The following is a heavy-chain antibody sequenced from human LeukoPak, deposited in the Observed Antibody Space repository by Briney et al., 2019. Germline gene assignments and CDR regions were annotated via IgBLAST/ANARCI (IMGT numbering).Heavy chain of an antibody. J-gene: IGHJ4*02. CDR3: ARVDTMVRGPSDY. D-gene: IGHD3-10*01. CDR1: GFTFSDYY. CDR2: ISSSGSTI. V-gene: IGHV3-11*04. Sequence: GGSLRLSCAASGFTFSDYYMSWVRQAPGKGLEWVSYISSSGSTIYYADSVKGRFTISRDNAKNSLYLQMNSLRAEDTAVYYCARVDTMVRGPSDYWGQGTLVTVSS.